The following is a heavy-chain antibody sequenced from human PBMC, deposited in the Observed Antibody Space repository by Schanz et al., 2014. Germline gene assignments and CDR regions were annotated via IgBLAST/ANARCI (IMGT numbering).Heavy chain of an antibody. CDR3: TKDATHIDIVLVPTAIDD. D-gene: IGHD2-2*01. Sequence: QVQLVESGGGVVQPGRSLRLSCAASGFTFSSYGMHWVRQAPGKGLEWVAAMSYDGSIKDYGDSVKGRFTISRDNSKNTLYLNMNALRSEDTAVYYCTKDATHIDIVLVPTAIDDWGQGTLVTVSS. V-gene: IGHV3-30*18. CDR1: GFTFSSYG. CDR2: MSYDGSIK. J-gene: IGHJ4*02.